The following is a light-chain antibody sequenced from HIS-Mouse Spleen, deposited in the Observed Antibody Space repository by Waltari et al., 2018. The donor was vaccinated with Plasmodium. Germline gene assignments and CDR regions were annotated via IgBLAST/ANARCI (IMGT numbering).Light chain of an antibody. CDR1: ALPKKY. CDR2: EDS. V-gene: IGLV3-10*01. J-gene: IGLJ3*02. Sequence: SYELTQPPSVSVSPGQTARITCLGDALPKKYAYWYQQKSVQAPVLVIYEDSKRPYGIPGRFSGSSSGTMPTLTISGAQVEDEADYYCYSTDSSGNHRVFGGGTKLTVL. CDR3: YSTDSSGNHRV.